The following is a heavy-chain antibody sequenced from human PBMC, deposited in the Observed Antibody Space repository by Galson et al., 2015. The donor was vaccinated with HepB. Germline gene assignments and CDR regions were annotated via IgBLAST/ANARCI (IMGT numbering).Heavy chain of an antibody. CDR3: ARVLAVAGFLDY. Sequence: QSGAEVKKPGESLKISCKGSGYRFTNYWIGWVRQMSGKGLEWMGIIYPGDSATRYSPSFQGQVTISVDKSISTAYLQWSSVKASDTAMYYCARVLAVAGFLDYWGQGTLVTVSS. D-gene: IGHD6-19*01. CDR1: GYRFTNYW. V-gene: IGHV5-51*01. J-gene: IGHJ4*02. CDR2: IYPGDSAT.